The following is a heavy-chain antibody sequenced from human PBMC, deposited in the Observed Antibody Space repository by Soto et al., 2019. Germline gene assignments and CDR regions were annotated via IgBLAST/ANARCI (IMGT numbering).Heavy chain of an antibody. J-gene: IGHJ5*02. CDR2: IRNTPYGGTT. CDR1: GFSVSEHA. D-gene: IGHD2-2*03. V-gene: IGHV3-49*04. Sequence: TGGSLRLSCKLSGFSVSEHAMTGVRQAPGKGLEWVGFIRNTPYGGTTDYAASVRGRFTISRDDSESIAYLQMNSLKTEDSGVYYCSRGSFGYYGPWGPGTLVTVSS. CDR3: SRGSFGYYGP.